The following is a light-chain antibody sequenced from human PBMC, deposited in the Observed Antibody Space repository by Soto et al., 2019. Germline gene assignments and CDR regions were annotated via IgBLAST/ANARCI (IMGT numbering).Light chain of an antibody. V-gene: IGLV1-40*01. CDR1: SSNIGAGYD. CDR3: QSYDSSLSGSTV. J-gene: IGLJ1*01. Sequence: QSVLTXPPSVSGAPGQRVTISCSGSSSNIGAGYDVHWYQQLPGTAPKLLISDSNNRPSGVPDRFSGSKSGTSASLAITGLQDEDEADYFCQSYDSSLSGSTVFGTGTRSPS. CDR2: DSN.